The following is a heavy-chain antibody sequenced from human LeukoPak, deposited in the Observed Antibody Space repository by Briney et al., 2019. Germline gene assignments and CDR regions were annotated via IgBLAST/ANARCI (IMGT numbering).Heavy chain of an antibody. D-gene: IGHD4-17*01. CDR3: ARFGRKDTVTTSGDAFDI. CDR2: INHSGST. V-gene: IGHV4-34*01. Sequence: SETLSLTCAVYGGSFSGYYWSWIRQPPGKGLEWIGEINHSGSTNYNPSLKSRVTISVDTSKNQFSLKLSSVTAADTAVYYCARFGRKDTVTTSGDAFDIWGQGTMVTVSS. J-gene: IGHJ3*02. CDR1: GGSFSGYY.